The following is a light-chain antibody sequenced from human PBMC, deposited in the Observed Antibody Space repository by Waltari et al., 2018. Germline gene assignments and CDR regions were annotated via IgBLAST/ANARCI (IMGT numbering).Light chain of an antibody. Sequence: QSVLTQPPSASVTPGQRVTISCSGSDSNIGTNSVNWYQQLPGTAPNLLIYTNNQRPSGGPDRFSGSKSGTSATLAIGGLRSADEADYYCAAWDDSLNAWVFGGGTKLTVL. CDR3: AAWDDSLNAWV. CDR1: DSNIGTNS. V-gene: IGLV1-44*01. J-gene: IGLJ3*02. CDR2: TNN.